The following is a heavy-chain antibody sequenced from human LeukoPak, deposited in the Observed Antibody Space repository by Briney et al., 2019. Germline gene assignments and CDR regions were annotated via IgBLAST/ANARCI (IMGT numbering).Heavy chain of an antibody. D-gene: IGHD3-22*01. CDR1: GFTFSSYW. CDR3: ARGATPLTDYYDTSGYPMTN. V-gene: IGHV3-74*01. J-gene: IGHJ4*02. CDR2: INSDGSST. Sequence: GGSLRLSCAASGFTFSSYWMHWVRQAPGKGLVWVSRINSDGSSTSYADSVKGRFTISRDNAKNTLYLQMNSLRAEDTAVYYCARGATPLTDYYDTSGYPMTNWGQGTLVTVSS.